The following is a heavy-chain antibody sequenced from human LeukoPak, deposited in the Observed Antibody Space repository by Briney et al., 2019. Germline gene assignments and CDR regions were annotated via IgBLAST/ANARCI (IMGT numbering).Heavy chain of an antibody. J-gene: IGHJ4*02. CDR2: ISYDGSNK. Sequence: PGGSLRLSCAASGFTFSNYAMHWVRQAPGKGLEWVAVISYDGSNKYYADSVKGRFTISRDNSKNTLYLQMNSLRAEDTAVYYCARGNYGWGQGALVTVSS. CDR1: GFTFSNYA. D-gene: IGHD3-10*01. CDR3: ARGNYG. V-gene: IGHV3-30-3*01.